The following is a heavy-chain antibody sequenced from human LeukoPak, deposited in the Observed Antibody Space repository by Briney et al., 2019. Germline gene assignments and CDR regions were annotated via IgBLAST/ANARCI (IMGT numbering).Heavy chain of an antibody. CDR1: GGSFSGYY. V-gene: IGHV4-34*01. Sequence: ASETLSLTCAVYGGSFSGYYWSWIRQPPGKGLEWIGEINHSGSTNYNPSLKSRVTISVDTSKNQFSLKLSSVTAADTAVYYCARPYDRVVARYFAYWGQGTLVSVSS. CDR2: INHSGST. J-gene: IGHJ4*02. CDR3: ARPYDRVVARYFAY. D-gene: IGHD3-9*01.